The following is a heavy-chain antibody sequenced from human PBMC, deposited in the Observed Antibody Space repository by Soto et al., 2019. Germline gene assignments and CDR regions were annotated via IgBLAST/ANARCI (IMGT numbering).Heavy chain of an antibody. Sequence: GGSLRLSSAASGFTFSSYGMHWVRQAPGKGLEWVAVISYDGSNKYYADSVKGRFTISRDNSKNTLYLQMNSLRAEDTAVYYCAKGLSTTVPYYFDYWGQGTLVTVSS. CDR2: ISYDGSNK. V-gene: IGHV3-30*18. J-gene: IGHJ4*02. D-gene: IGHD4-17*01. CDR3: AKGLSTTVPYYFDY. CDR1: GFTFSSYG.